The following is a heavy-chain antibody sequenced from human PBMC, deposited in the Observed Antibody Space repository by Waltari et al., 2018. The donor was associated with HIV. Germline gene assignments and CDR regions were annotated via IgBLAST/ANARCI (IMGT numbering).Heavy chain of an antibody. D-gene: IGHD2-2*01. CDR1: EYTFTTYH. Sequence: QVQLIQSGAEMKKPGASMKVSCKDSEYTFTTYHIHWVRQAPGEGREWRGWSNPDNGDTQYAQKFQCCVSMTRDTSINTAYMNLTRLRSEDSAVYYCARALSTTWHNLDYWGQGTLVTVSS. CDR2: SNPDNGDT. V-gene: IGHV1-2*04. CDR3: ARALSTTWHNLDY. J-gene: IGHJ4*02.